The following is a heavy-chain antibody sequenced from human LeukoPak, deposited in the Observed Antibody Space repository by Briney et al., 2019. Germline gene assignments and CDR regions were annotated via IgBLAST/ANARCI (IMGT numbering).Heavy chain of an antibody. D-gene: IGHD3-3*01. CDR2: ISYRGST. J-gene: IGHJ4*02. CDR1: GGSIISSIYY. V-gene: IGHV4-39*01. Sequence: SETLSLTCTFSGGSIISSIYYWGWIRQPPGKGLEWIASISYRGSTYYNPSLKSRVTISVDTSKNQFSLGLSSLTAADTAVYYCARRILPFLEWLPNFDYWGQGSLVTVSS. CDR3: ARRILPFLEWLPNFDY.